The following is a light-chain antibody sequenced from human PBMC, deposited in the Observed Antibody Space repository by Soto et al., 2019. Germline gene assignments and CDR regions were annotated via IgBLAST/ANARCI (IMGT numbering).Light chain of an antibody. CDR1: SGHSSNA. V-gene: IGLV4-69*01. Sequence: QSVLTQSPSASASLGASVNLTCTLSSGHSSNAIAWHQQRPQKGPRYLMKLKSDGSHTKGDGIPDRFSGSSSGTERHLTISSLQFEDEADYYCQTWGTGIQGVFGGGTKLTVL. CDR2: LKSDGSH. J-gene: IGLJ3*02. CDR3: QTWGTGIQGV.